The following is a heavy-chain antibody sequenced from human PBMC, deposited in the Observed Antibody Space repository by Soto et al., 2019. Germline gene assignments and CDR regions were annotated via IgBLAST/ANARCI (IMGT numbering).Heavy chain of an antibody. CDR2: IYYSGST. CDR3: ASNRYGYTFYDY. D-gene: IGHD5-18*01. Sequence: QVQLQQWGPGLVKPSQTLSLTCTVSGGSISSGDYYWSWIRQPPGKGLEWIGYIYYSGSTYYNPSLKSRVTISVDTSKNQFSLKRSSVTAADTAVYYCASNRYGYTFYDYWGQGTLVTFSS. V-gene: IGHV4-30-4*01. J-gene: IGHJ4*02. CDR1: GGSISSGDYY.